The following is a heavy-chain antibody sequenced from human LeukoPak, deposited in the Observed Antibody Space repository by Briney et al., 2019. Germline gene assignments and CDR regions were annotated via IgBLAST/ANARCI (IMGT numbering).Heavy chain of an antibody. D-gene: IGHD5-18*01. Sequence: SETLSPTCTVSGGSISSSSYYWGWIRQPPGKGLEWIGSIYYSGSTYYNPSLKSRVTISVDTSKNQFSLKLSSVTAADTAVYYCARDRSGTALDRSFDYWGQGTLVTVSS. CDR1: GGSISSSSYY. J-gene: IGHJ4*02. V-gene: IGHV4-39*07. CDR2: IYYSGST. CDR3: ARDRSGTALDRSFDY.